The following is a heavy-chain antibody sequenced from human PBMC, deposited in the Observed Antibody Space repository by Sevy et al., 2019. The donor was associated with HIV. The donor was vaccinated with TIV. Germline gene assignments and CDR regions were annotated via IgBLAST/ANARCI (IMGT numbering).Heavy chain of an antibody. CDR1: GYTFTGQY. V-gene: IGHV1-2*02. CDR3: ARARLGPLGSLDS. J-gene: IGHJ5*01. D-gene: IGHD3-10*01. CDR2: VNPRNGGT. Sequence: SSVKVSCKATGYTFTGQYIHWVRQVPGQGLEWVGWVNPRNGGTKTAQSFEGRVTLTRDTSISTANLEMGSLTSDDTDVYFCARARLGPLGSLDSWGQGTLVTVSS.